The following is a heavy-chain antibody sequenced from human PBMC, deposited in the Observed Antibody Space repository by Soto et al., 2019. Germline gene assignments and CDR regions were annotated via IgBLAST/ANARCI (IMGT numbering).Heavy chain of an antibody. CDR3: AKNKGGNYCTRTSCLYSFDY. D-gene: IGHD2-2*01. J-gene: IGHJ4*02. V-gene: IGHV3-23*01. CDR1: GFTFSTYA. CDR2: ISDSSST. Sequence: EVHVLESGGDLVQPGGSLRLSCAASGFTFSTYAMTWVRQAAGKGLEWVSTISDSSSTYYADSVKGRFTISRDNSKNTLYRERTSLTADDTAVYYCAKNKGGNYCTRTSCLYSFDYWGQGTLVTVSS.